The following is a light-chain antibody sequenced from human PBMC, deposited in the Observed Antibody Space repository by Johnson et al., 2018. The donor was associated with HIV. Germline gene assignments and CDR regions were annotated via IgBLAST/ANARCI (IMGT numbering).Light chain of an antibody. Sequence: QSVLTHPPSVSAAPGQKVTISCSGSSSDIGNNYVSWYQQLPGTPPKLLIYANNKRPSGIPDRFSGSKSGTSATLCITGLQTGDESDYYCETWDSILSGVFVTGTKVTVL. J-gene: IGLJ1*01. CDR3: ETWDSILSGV. CDR2: ANN. CDR1: SSDIGNNY. V-gene: IGLV1-51*01.